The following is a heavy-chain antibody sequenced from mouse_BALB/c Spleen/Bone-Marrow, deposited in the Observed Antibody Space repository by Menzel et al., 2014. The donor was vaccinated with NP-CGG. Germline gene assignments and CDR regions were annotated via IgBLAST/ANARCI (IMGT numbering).Heavy chain of an antibody. Sequence: QVQLKESGAELVKPGASVKLSCKASGYTFTSYYMYWVKQRPGQGLEWIGEINPSNGGTNFNEKFKSKATLTVDKSSSTAYMQLSSLTSEGSAVYYCTRSYYGNYFDVWGAGTTVTVSS. CDR3: TRSYYGNYFDV. CDR2: INPSNGGT. J-gene: IGHJ1*01. CDR1: GYTFTSYY. D-gene: IGHD2-1*01. V-gene: IGHV1S81*02.